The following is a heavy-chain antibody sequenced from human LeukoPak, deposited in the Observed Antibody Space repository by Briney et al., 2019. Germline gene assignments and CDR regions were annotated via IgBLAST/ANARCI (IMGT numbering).Heavy chain of an antibody. CDR2: IYHSGST. V-gene: IGHV4-30-2*01. Sequence: SETLSLTCTVSGGSISSGGYYWSWIRQPPGKGLEWIGYIYHSGSTYYNPSLKSRVTISVDTSKNQFSLKLSSVTAADTAVYYCARGYDYYDSSGLDYWGQGTLVTVSS. CDR3: ARGYDYYDSSGLDY. CDR1: GGSISSGGYY. D-gene: IGHD3-22*01. J-gene: IGHJ4*02.